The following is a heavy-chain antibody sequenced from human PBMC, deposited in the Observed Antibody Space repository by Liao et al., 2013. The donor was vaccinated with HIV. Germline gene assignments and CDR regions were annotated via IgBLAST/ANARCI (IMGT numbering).Heavy chain of an antibody. CDR3: ARDIPGYSSNWYGGWFDP. D-gene: IGHD6-13*01. V-gene: IGHV4-4*07. CDR2: VSSSGGT. CDR1: GGSISGFL. Sequence: QVQLQESGPRLVKPSATLSLTCTVSGGSISGFLWNWIRQPAGKGLEWIGRVSSSGGTNYNPALKSRVVMSVDTSRNQFSLKLRSVTAADTAVYYCARDIPGYSSNWYGGWFDPSGPRESWSPSP. J-gene: IGHJ5*02.